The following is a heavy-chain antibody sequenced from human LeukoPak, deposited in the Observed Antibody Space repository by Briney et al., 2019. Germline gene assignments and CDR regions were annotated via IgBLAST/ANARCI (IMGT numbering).Heavy chain of an antibody. CDR1: GFTFSSYS. D-gene: IGHD3-10*01. Sequence: PGGSLRLSCAASGFTFSSYSMNWVRQAPGKGLEWVSSISSSSSYIYYADSVKGRFTISRDNAKNSLYLQMNSLRAEDTAVYYCARAGPIRDPYYDAFDIWGQGTMVTVSS. V-gene: IGHV3-21*01. CDR2: ISSSSSYI. J-gene: IGHJ3*02. CDR3: ARAGPIRDPYYDAFDI.